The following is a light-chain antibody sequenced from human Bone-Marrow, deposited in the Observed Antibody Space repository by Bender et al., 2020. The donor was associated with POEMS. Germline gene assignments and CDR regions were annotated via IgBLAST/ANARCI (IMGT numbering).Light chain of an antibody. V-gene: IGLV2-14*03. CDR2: DVN. Sequence: QSALTQPASVSGSPGQSITISCTGSSSDIGAYNYVSWYQQYPGKAPRLMIYDVNHRPSGVSGRFSGSKSANTASLTISGLQAADEADYYCNSYTHTSSWVFGSGTKLTVL. J-gene: IGLJ3*02. CDR1: SSDIGAYNY. CDR3: NSYTHTSSWV.